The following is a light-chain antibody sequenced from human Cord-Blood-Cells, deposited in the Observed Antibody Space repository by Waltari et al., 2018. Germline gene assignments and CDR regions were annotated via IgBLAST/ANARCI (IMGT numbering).Light chain of an antibody. J-gene: IGKJ2*01. CDR2: GAS. CDR3: QQYGSSPMYT. Sequence: EIVLTQSPGTLSLAPGERATLSCRASQSVSSSYLAWYQQKPGQAPRLLIYGASSRATGIPYRFSGSGSGTDFTLTISSLEPEDFAVYYCQQYGSSPMYTFGQGTKLEIK. V-gene: IGKV3-20*01. CDR1: QSVSSSY.